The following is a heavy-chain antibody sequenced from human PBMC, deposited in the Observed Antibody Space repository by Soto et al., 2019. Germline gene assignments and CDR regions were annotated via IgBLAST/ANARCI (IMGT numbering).Heavy chain of an antibody. CDR2: INPNSGGT. Sequence: QVQLVQSGAEVKKPGASVKVSCKASGYTFTGYYMHWVRQAPGQGLEWMGWINPNSGGTNYAQKFQGGVTVTRNKHLSTAYVELIRLRSDDTAVYYCARDLGDTITRPYAFDLWGQGTIVTVSS. CDR1: GYTFTGYY. D-gene: IGHD1-26*01. V-gene: IGHV1-2*02. J-gene: IGHJ3*01. CDR3: ARDLGDTITRPYAFDL.